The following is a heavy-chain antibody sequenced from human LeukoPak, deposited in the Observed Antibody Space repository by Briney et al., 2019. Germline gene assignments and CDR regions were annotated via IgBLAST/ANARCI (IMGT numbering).Heavy chain of an antibody. D-gene: IGHD4-17*01. CDR3: ARDPGDPDAFDI. V-gene: IGHV4-59*01. CDR2: IYYSGST. Sequence: SETLSLTXTVSGGSISSYYWSWIRQPPGKGLEWIGYIYYSGSTNYNPSLKSRVTISVDTSKNQFSLKLSSVTAADTAVYYCARDPGDPDAFDIWGQGTMVTVSS. CDR1: GGSISSYY. J-gene: IGHJ3*02.